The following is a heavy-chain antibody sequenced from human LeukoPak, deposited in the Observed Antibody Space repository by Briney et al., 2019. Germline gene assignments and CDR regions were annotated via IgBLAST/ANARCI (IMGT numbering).Heavy chain of an antibody. D-gene: IGHD6-25*01. CDR2: INSDGSST. Sequence: QPGRSLRLSCAASGFTFSSYWMHWVRQAPGKGLVWVSRINSDGSSTSYADSVKGRFPISRDNAKNTLYLQMNSLRAEDTAVYYCARGGVFQRDAFDIWGQGTMVTVSS. V-gene: IGHV3-74*01. J-gene: IGHJ3*02. CDR3: ARGGVFQRDAFDI. CDR1: GFTFSSYW.